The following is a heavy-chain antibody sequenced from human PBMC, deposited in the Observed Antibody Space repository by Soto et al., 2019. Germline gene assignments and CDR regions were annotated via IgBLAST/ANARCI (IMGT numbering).Heavy chain of an antibody. CDR1: GGSISSSNW. V-gene: IGHV4-4*02. Sequence: PSETLSLTCAVSGGSISSSNWWSWVRQPPGKGLEWIGEIYHSGSTNYNPSLKSRVTISVDKSKNQFSLKLSSVTAADTAVYYCATRTYSSGFLGYWGQGTLVTVFS. J-gene: IGHJ4*02. CDR3: ATRTYSSGFLGY. CDR2: IYHSGST. D-gene: IGHD3-22*01.